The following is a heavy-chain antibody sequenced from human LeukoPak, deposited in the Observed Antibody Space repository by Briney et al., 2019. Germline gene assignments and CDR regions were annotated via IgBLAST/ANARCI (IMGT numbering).Heavy chain of an antibody. Sequence: PGGSLRLSCAASGFTFSSYAMSWVRQAPGKGLEWVSAISGSGGSTYYADSVKGRFTISRDNSKKTLYLQMDSLRGEDTAVYYCGGGGFGEAYYYYYYMDAWGKGTTVTVSS. CDR1: GFTFSSYA. V-gene: IGHV3-23*01. J-gene: IGHJ6*03. D-gene: IGHD3-10*01. CDR2: ISGSGGST. CDR3: GGGGFGEAYYYYYYMDA.